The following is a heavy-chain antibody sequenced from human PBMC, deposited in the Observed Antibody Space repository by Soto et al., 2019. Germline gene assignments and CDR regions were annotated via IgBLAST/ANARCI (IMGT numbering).Heavy chain of an antibody. Sequence: QVQLQESGPGLVKPSETLSLTCTVSGGSISSYYWSWIQQPPGKGLEWIGYIYYSGSTNYNPSLKSRVTISVDTSKNQFSLTLSSVTDADTAVYYCARERGTVGDFDYWGQGTLVTVSS. V-gene: IGHV4-59*01. D-gene: IGHD3-16*01. CDR2: IYYSGST. J-gene: IGHJ4*02. CDR3: ARERGTVGDFDY. CDR1: GGSISSYY.